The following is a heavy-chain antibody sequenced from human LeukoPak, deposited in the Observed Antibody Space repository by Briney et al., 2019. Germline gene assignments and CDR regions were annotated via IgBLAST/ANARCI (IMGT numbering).Heavy chain of an antibody. V-gene: IGHV3-66*02. CDR1: GFTVSSNY. D-gene: IGHD6-19*01. CDR2: IYSGSRT. J-gene: IGHJ6*02. CDR3: GLQWLVQSVMAV. Sequence: GGSLRLSCAASGFTVSSNYMSWVRQAPGKGLEWVSGIYSGSRTYYADSVKGRFAVSRDNSKNTLLLQMNILRPEDTAVYYCGLQWLVQSVMAVWGQGTTVTVSS.